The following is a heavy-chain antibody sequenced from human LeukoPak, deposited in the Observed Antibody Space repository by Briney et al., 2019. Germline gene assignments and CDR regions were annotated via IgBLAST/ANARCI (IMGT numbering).Heavy chain of an antibody. J-gene: IGHJ6*04. CDR3: AELGITMIGGV. V-gene: IGHV3-21*01. Sequence: PGGSLRLSCAASGFTFSSYNMNWVRQAPGKGLEWISSITRNSNYIYYADSVKGRFTISRDNGKSSLFPQMNSLRAEDTAVYYCAELGITMIGGVWGKGTTVTISS. D-gene: IGHD3-10*02. CDR2: ITRNSNYI. CDR1: GFTFSSYN.